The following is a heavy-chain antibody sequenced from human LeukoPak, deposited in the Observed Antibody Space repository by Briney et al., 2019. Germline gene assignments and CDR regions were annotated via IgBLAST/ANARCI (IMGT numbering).Heavy chain of an antibody. CDR3: ARVESSGWYGAFDY. CDR2: VKQDGGEK. Sequence: PGGSLRLSCAASRFTFSSDWMSWVRQAPGKGLEWVANVKQDGGEKYYVDSVKGRFTISRDNAKNSLYLQMSSLRADDTAVYYCARVESSGWYGAFDYWGQGRLVTVSS. V-gene: IGHV3-7*03. D-gene: IGHD6-19*01. CDR1: RFTFSSDW. J-gene: IGHJ4*02.